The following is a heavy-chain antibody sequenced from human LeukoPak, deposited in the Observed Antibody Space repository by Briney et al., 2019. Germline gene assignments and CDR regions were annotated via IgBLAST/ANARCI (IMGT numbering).Heavy chain of an antibody. D-gene: IGHD4-17*01. CDR3: ARGPTLTSDY. Sequence: PSETLSLTCTVSGGSVSSRRHYWSWIRQPPGKGLEWIGYIYYSGSTNYNPSLKSRVTISVDTSKNQFSLSLSSVTAADTAVYYCARGPTLTSDYWGQGTLVTVTS. CDR2: IYYSGST. V-gene: IGHV4-61*01. CDR1: GGSVSSRRHY. J-gene: IGHJ4*02.